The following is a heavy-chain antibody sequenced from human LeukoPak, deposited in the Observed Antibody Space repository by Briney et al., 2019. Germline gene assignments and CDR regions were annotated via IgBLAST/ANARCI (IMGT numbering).Heavy chain of an antibody. Sequence: GGSLRLSCAASGFTFGGSGMHWVRQAPGKGLEWVAFIRYDGSDKHYADSVKGRFTISRDNSKNTLYLQMNSLRAEDTAVYYCAKSIPTIAVAVSTRQWGQGTLVTISS. CDR2: IRYDGSDK. V-gene: IGHV3-30*02. J-gene: IGHJ4*02. D-gene: IGHD6-19*01. CDR3: AKSIPTIAVAVSTRQ. CDR1: GFTFGGSG.